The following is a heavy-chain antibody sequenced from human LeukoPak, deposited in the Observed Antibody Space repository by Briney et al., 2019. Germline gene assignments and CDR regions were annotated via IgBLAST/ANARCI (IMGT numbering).Heavy chain of an antibody. CDR1: GFTVSSNY. D-gene: IGHD3-22*01. Sequence: PGGSLRLSCAASGFTVSSNYMSWVRRAPGKGLEWVSVIYSGGSTYYADSVKGRFTISRDNSKNTLYLQMNSLRAEDTAVYYCASAVLVTPKYFDYWGQGTLVTVSS. J-gene: IGHJ4*02. CDR2: IYSGGST. CDR3: ASAVLVTPKYFDY. V-gene: IGHV3-66*02.